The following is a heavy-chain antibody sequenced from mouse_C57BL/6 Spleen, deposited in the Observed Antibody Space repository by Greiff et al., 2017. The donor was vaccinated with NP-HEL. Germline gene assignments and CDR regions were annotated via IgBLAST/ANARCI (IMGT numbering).Heavy chain of an antibody. J-gene: IGHJ1*03. V-gene: IGHV1-52*01. CDR1: GYTFTSYW. D-gene: IGHD2-3*01. CDR3: ARSDGYYSNWYFDV. CDR2: IDPSDSET. Sequence: QVQLQQPGAELVRPGSSVKLSCKASGYTFTSYWMHWVKQRPIQGLEWIGNIDPSDSETHYNQKFKDKATLTVDKSSSTAYMQLSSLTSADSAVYYCARSDGYYSNWYFDVWGTGTTVTVSS.